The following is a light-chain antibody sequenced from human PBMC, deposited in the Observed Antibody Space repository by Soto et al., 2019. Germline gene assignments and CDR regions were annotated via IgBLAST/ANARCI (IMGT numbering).Light chain of an antibody. Sequence: QSALTQPASVSGSPGQSITISCTGTSSDVGNYNLVSWYQEHPGKAPKLMMYEVSKRPSGVSNRFSGSKSGNTASLTISGLQAEDAADYYCCSYAGSSNVVFGGGTKLTVL. CDR3: CSYAGSSNVV. V-gene: IGLV2-23*02. CDR1: SSDVGNYNL. J-gene: IGLJ2*01. CDR2: EVS.